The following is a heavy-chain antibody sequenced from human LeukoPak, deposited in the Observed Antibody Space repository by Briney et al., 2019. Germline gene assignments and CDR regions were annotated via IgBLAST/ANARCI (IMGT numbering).Heavy chain of an antibody. Sequence: GGSLRLSCAASGFTFSSYGMSWVRQAPGKGLEWVSSISGSGSTNYADSVKGRFTISRDNSKNTLYLQMNSLRAEDTAVYYCANGLYSGNYFPHYWGQGTLVTVSS. J-gene: IGHJ4*02. V-gene: IGHV3-23*01. CDR3: ANGLYSGNYFPHY. D-gene: IGHD1-26*01. CDR2: ISGSGST. CDR1: GFTFSSYG.